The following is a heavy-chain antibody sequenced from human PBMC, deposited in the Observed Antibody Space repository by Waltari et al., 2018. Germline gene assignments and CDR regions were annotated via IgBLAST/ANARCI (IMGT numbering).Heavy chain of an antibody. CDR1: GYSLTESA. J-gene: IGHJ5*02. D-gene: IGHD2-15*01. CDR2: FDPEYGEA. Sequence: QVQLVQSEAEVTKPGASVKVSCRVSGYSLTESALHWVRQPPGKGLEWLGGFDPEYGEAVYAQEFQGRVTMTEDTSKDTAYMELSSLTYEDMAVYYCTRDRVGYCSGGTCYSRWFDPWGQGTLVTVSS. V-gene: IGHV1-24*01. CDR3: TRDRVGYCSGGTCYSRWFDP.